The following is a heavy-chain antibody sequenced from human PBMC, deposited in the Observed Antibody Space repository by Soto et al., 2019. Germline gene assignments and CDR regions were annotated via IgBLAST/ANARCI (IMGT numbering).Heavy chain of an antibody. CDR1: GFTLSSYG. D-gene: IGHD2-15*01. CDR2: IWYDGSNK. Sequence: SLSLSCAAPGFTLSSYGMHWVRQAPGKGLEWVAVIWYDGSNKYYADSVKGRFTISRDNSKNTLYLQMNSLRAEDTAVYYCARDQSVVVAASFDYWGQGTLVTVSS. V-gene: IGHV3-33*01. CDR3: ARDQSVVVAASFDY. J-gene: IGHJ4*02.